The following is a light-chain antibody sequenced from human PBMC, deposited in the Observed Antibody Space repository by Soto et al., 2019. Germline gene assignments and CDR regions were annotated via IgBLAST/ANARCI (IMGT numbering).Light chain of an antibody. CDR2: EVT. J-gene: IGLJ1*01. CDR3: SSYTSSSTPHYV. Sequence: QSVLTQPASVSGSPGQSITISCTGTSSDVGGYNYVSWYQQHPGKAPKLMIYEVTNRPSGVSNRFSGSKSGNTASLTISGLQAEEEADYYCSSYTSSSTPHYVFGTGTQLTVL. V-gene: IGLV2-14*01. CDR1: SSDVGGYNY.